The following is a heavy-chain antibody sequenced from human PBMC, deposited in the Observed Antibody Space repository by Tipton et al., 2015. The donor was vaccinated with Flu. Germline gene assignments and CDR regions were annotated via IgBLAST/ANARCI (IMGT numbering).Heavy chain of an antibody. Sequence: LRLSCAASGFTFSNYAMAWVRQAPGKGLEWVGNIHYSGKTYYNMPLKSRVTISVDTSKNQFSLKLSSVTAADTAVYYCACRGSCYHWGQGTLVTVSS. CDR1: GFTFSNYA. V-gene: IGHV4-38-2*01. CDR2: IHYSGKT. D-gene: IGHD1-26*01. CDR3: ACRGSCYH. J-gene: IGHJ4*02.